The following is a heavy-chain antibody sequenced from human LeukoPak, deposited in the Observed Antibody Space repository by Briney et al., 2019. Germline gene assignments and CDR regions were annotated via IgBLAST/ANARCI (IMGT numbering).Heavy chain of an antibody. CDR2: INHSGST. D-gene: IGHD2-21*02. J-gene: IGHJ4*02. V-gene: IGHV4-34*01. CDR3: ARVGDYCFDY. CDR1: GGSFSGYY. Sequence: PSETLSLTCAVYGGSFSGYYWSWIRQPPGKGLEWIGEINHSGSTNYNPSLKSRVTISVDTSKNQFSLKLSSVTAADTAVYYCARVGDYCFDYWGQGTLVTVSS.